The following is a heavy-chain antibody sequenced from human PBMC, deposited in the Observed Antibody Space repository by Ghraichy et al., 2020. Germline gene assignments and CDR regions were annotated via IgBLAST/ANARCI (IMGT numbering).Heavy chain of an antibody. V-gene: IGHV4-59*01. CDR2: IYYSGST. CDR1: GGSISSYY. D-gene: IGHD3-10*01. Sequence: SETLSLTCTVSGGSISSYYWSWIRQPPGKGLEWIGYIYYSGSTNYNPSLKSRVTISVDTSKNQFSLKLSSVTAADTAVYYCAREWYHLVGSGSYNYFDYWGQGTLVTVSS. CDR3: AREWYHLVGSGSYNYFDY. J-gene: IGHJ4*02.